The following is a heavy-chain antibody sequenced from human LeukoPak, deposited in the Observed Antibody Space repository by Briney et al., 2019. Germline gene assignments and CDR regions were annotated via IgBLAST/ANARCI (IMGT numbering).Heavy chain of an antibody. J-gene: IGHJ4*02. V-gene: IGHV1-69*05. CDR1: GGTFSSYA. D-gene: IGHD6-13*01. Sequence: SVKVSCKASGGTFSSYAISWVRQAPGQGLEWREGIIPIFGTANYAQKFQGRVTITTDESTSTAYMELSSLRSEDTAVYYCAIPGEGSSSWSKTYYFDYWGQGTLVTVSS. CDR2: IIPIFGTA. CDR3: AIPGEGSSSWSKTYYFDY.